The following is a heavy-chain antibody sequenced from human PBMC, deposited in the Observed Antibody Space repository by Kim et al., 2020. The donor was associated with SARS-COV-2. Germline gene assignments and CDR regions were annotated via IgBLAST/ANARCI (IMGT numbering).Heavy chain of an antibody. CDR3: ARGLTSPLDY. Sequence: GGSLRLSCAASGFTFPRYGMHWVRHAPGKGLEWVTLISYDGSVKKYADSVKGRFTISRDDSKNTLYLQMNSLRPDDTAVYYCARGLTSPLDYWGQGTLVTVSS. J-gene: IGHJ4*02. V-gene: IGHV3-30*03. CDR2: ISYDGSVK. D-gene: IGHD2-2*01. CDR1: GFTFPRYG.